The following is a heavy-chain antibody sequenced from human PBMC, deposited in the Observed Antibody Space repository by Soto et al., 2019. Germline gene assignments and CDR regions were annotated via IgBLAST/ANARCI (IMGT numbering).Heavy chain of an antibody. CDR3: ARLYCSSTSCYSVGAFDI. V-gene: IGHV3-33*01. Sequence: GGSLRLSCAASGFTFSSYGMHWVRQAPGKGLEWVALIWFDGSDKYYADSVKGRFTISRDNSKNTLYLQMNSLRADDTAVYYCARLYCSSTSCYSVGAFDIWGQGTMVTVS. CDR1: GFTFSSYG. J-gene: IGHJ3*02. D-gene: IGHD2-2*01. CDR2: IWFDGSDK.